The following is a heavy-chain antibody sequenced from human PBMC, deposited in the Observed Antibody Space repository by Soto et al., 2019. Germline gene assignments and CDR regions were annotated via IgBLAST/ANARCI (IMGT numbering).Heavy chain of an antibody. CDR1: GYSFTDYH. V-gene: IGHV1-2*04. J-gene: IGHJ4*02. CDR2: INPKSGGT. Sequence: ASVKVSCKASGYSFTDYHIHWVRQAPGQGLEWLGRINPKSGGTSTAQKFQGWVTMTTDTSTSTAYMELRSLRSDDTAVYYCARDYYDSSGYLDYWGQGTLVTVSS. CDR3: ARDYYDSSGYLDY. D-gene: IGHD3-22*01.